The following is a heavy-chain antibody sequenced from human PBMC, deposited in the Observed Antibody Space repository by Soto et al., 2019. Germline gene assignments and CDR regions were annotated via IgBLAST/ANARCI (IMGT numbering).Heavy chain of an antibody. CDR1: GASISNDNW. CDR2: IYHSATT. J-gene: IGHJ3*01. V-gene: IGHV4-4*02. D-gene: IGHD1-26*01. CDR3: ERNGYYALDL. Sequence: QVQLQESGPGLVKPSGILSLTCAVSGASISNDNWWSWVRQPPGKGLEWIGEIYHSATTNYNPSLTSRVTISVDKTKNQFSLGLPSVAAAATAVYFCERNGYYALDLWGQGALVTVSS.